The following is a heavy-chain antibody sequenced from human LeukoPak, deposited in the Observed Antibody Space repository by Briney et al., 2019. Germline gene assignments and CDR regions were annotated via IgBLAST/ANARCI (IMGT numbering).Heavy chain of an antibody. Sequence: SETLSLTCIVSGGSISSSSYYWGWIRQPPGKGLEWIGSIYYSGSTYYNPSLKSRVTISVDSSKKQFSLKLSSVTAADTAVYYCAITIFEVVLSSRLEYWGQGTLVTVSS. V-gene: IGHV4-39*07. J-gene: IGHJ4*02. CDR2: IYYSGST. CDR3: AITIFEVVLSSRLEY. CDR1: GGSISSSSYY. D-gene: IGHD3-3*01.